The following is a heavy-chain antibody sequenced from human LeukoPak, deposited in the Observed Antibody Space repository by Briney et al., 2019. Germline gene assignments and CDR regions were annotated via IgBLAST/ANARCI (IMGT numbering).Heavy chain of an antibody. J-gene: IGHJ3*02. V-gene: IGHV4-31*03. CDR1: GDSITSGAFY. CDR3: ARDLAYHYTSSGPTPGALDI. CDR2: IYYSGST. Sequence: PSETLSLTCTVSGDSITSGAFYWNWIRYHPQKGLEWLGHIYYSGSTDYNPSLKSRLSMSVDTSKNQFSLTLSSVTAADSAVYYCARDLAYHYTSSGPTPGALDIWGQGTMVSVFS. D-gene: IGHD5-12*01.